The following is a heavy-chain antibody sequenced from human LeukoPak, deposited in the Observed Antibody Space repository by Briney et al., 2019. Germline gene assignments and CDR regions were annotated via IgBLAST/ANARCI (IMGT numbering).Heavy chain of an antibody. CDR1: GFTFSSYG. D-gene: IGHD2-2*01. CDR2: IRYDGSNK. J-gene: IGHJ4*02. V-gene: IGHV3-30*02. CDR3: AKVIRKRAYCSSTSCYFEPSPDY. Sequence: PGGSLRLSCAASGFTFSSYGMHWVRQAPGKGLEWLAFIRYDGSNKYYADSVKGRFTISRDNSKNTLYLQMNSLRAEDTAVYYCAKVIRKRAYCSSTSCYFEPSPDYWGQGTLVTVSS.